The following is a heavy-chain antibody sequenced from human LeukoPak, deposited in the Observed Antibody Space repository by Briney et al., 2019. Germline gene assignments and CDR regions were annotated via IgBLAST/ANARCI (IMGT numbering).Heavy chain of an antibody. CDR2: IYYSGST. J-gene: IGHJ5*01. Sequence: SETLSLTCTVSGGSISSSSYYWGWIRQPPGKGLEWIGSIYYSGSTYYNPSLKSRVTISVDTSKNQFSMKLTSVTAADTALYYCVLRRRIAAPYDSWGQGTLVTVSS. CDR3: VLRRRIAAPYDS. D-gene: IGHD6-13*01. CDR1: GGSISSSSYY. V-gene: IGHV4-39*07.